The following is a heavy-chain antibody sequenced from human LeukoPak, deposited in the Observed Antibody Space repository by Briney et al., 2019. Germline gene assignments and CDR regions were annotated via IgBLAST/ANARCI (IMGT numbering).Heavy chain of an antibody. CDR1: VGSISSYY. CDR3: ARLSDSDSSGYYWGFEY. J-gene: IGHJ4*02. V-gene: IGHV4-59*08. CDR2: IYNSGST. Sequence: SETLSLTSTVSVGSISSYYWSWMRQPPRKGLECIGYIYNSGSTNYNPSLESRVIISVDTTKNNFSQKLSSVTAADTAVYYCARLSDSDSSGYYWGFEYWGQGTLVTVSS. D-gene: IGHD3-22*01.